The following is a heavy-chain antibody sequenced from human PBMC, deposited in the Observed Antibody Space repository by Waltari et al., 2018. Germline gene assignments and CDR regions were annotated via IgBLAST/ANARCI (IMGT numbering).Heavy chain of an antibody. J-gene: IGHJ4*02. CDR2: IYYSGST. V-gene: IGHV4-39*01. D-gene: IGHD3-22*01. CDR1: GGSISSSSYY. Sequence: QLQLQESGPGLVKPSETLSLTCTVSGGSISSSSYYWGWIRQPPGKGLAWIGSIYYSGSTYYNPSLKRRVTISVDTSKNQFSLKLSSVTAADTAVYYCASTVYYDSSGWTYYFDYWGQGTLVTVSS. CDR3: ASTVYYDSSGWTYYFDY.